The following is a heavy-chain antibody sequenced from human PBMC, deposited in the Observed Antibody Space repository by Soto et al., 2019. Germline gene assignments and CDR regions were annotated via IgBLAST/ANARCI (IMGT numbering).Heavy chain of an antibody. CDR3: ARSGGYCSGGSCYLDYYFDY. Sequence: GGSLRLSCAASGFTFSSYAMSWVRQAPGKGLEWVAVIWYDGSNKYYADSVKGRFTISRDNSKNTLYLQMNSLRAEDTAVYYCARSGGYCSGGSCYLDYYFDYWGQGTLVTVSS. CDR2: IWYDGSNK. J-gene: IGHJ4*02. V-gene: IGHV3-33*08. CDR1: GFTFSSYA. D-gene: IGHD2-15*01.